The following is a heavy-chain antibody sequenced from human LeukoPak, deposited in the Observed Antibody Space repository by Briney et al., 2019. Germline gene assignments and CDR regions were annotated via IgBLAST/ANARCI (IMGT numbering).Heavy chain of an antibody. D-gene: IGHD6-19*01. CDR3: AISASSGWLPVDY. CDR2: ISSSSSYI. CDR1: GFTFSSYS. J-gene: IGHJ4*02. V-gene: IGHV3-21*01. Sequence: PGGSLRLSCAASGFTFSSYSMNWVRQAPGKGLEWVSSISSSSSYIYYADSVKGRFTISRDNAKNSLYLQMSSLRAEDTAVYYCAISASSGWLPVDYWGQGTLVTVSS.